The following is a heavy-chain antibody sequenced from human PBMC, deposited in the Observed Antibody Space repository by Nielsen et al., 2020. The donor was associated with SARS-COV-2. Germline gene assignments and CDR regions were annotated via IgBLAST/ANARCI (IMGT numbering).Heavy chain of an antibody. Sequence: GESLKISCAASGFTFSSYSMNWVRQAPGKGLEWVSSISSSSSYIYYADSVKGRFTISRDNAKNSLYLQMNSLRAEDTAVYYCARDLVAARTYYYYGMEGLGQGTKVTVSS. CDR1: GFTFSSYS. V-gene: IGHV3-21*01. CDR2: ISSSSSYI. D-gene: IGHD6-6*01. J-gene: IGHJ6*02. CDR3: ARDLVAARTYYYYGMEG.